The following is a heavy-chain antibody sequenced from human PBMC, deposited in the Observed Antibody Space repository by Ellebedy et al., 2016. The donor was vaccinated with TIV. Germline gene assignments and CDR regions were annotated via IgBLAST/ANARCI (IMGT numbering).Heavy chain of an antibody. D-gene: IGHD2-21*01. V-gene: IGHV4-59*08. Sequence: MPSETLSLTCTVSGGSISSYYWSWIRQPPGKGLEWIGYIYYSGSTNYNPSLKSRVTISVDTSKNQFSLKLSSVTAADTAVYYRARAGFCGGDCYYYIDVWGKGTTVTVSS. CDR1: GGSISSYY. J-gene: IGHJ6*03. CDR2: IYYSGST. CDR3: ARAGFCGGDCYYYIDV.